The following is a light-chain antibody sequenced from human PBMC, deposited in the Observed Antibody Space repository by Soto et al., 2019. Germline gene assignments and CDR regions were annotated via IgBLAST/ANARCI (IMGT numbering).Light chain of an antibody. CDR2: KAS. V-gene: IGKV1-5*03. Sequence: DIQMTQSPSTLSASVGDRVAISCRASQTISSWLAWYQQKPGKAPKLLIYKASTLKSGVPSRFSGSGSGTDFTLTISSLQPEDFAVYYCQHRRSWPPTITFGQGTRLEI. J-gene: IGKJ5*01. CDR3: QHRRSWPPTIT. CDR1: QTISSW.